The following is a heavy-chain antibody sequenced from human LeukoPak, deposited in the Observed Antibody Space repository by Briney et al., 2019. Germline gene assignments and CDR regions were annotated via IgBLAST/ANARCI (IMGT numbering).Heavy chain of an antibody. CDR1: GFTFSSYS. J-gene: IGHJ4*02. CDR3: ARASITSPFYFDY. D-gene: IGHD2-2*01. Sequence: GGSLRLSCAASGFTFSSYSMNWVRQAPGKGLEWVSSISSSSSYIYYADSVKGRFTISRDNAKNSLYLQMDSLRAEDTALYYCARASITSPFYFDYWGQGTLVTVSS. V-gene: IGHV3-21*04. CDR2: ISSSSSYI.